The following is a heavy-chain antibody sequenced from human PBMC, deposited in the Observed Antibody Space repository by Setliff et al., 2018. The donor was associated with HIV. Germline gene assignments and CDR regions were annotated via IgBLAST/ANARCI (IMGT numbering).Heavy chain of an antibody. V-gene: IGHV1-69*06. CDR1: GGTFNRYA. J-gene: IGHJ4*02. D-gene: IGHD5-12*01. CDR3: ARGRGEVATLSPIDY. Sequence: RASVKVSCKASGGTFNRYAISWVRQAPGQGLEWMGRIIPMFGTANHAQKFQGRVTITADKSTSTAYMELRRLSSEDTAVYYCARGRGEVATLSPIDYWGQGTLVTVSS. CDR2: IIPMFGTA.